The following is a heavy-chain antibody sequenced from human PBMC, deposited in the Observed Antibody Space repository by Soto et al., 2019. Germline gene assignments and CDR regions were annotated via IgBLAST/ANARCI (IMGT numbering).Heavy chain of an antibody. CDR3: ARGGALSTSWYWGDGLDS. D-gene: IGHD6-13*01. Sequence: QVQLEQSGSEVRKSGSSVKVCCEASGYSFSSHAITWVRQAPGEGLEWMGGIIPVFGTPSYAQKFQGRVTISADKSTNTSYLELRSLRSEDTAVYYCARGGALSTSWYWGDGLDSWGQGTQVTVSS. J-gene: IGHJ4*02. CDR1: GYSFSSHA. CDR2: IIPVFGTP. V-gene: IGHV1-69*06.